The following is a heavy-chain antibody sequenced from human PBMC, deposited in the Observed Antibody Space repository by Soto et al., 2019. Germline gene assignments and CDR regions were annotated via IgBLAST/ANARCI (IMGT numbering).Heavy chain of an antibody. Sequence: EVQLVESGGGLVQPGGSLRLSCAASGFTFSAYSMNWVRQAPGKGLEWVSYIISSSSTIYYADSVKGRFTISRDNAKNSVYLQMNSLGDEDTAVYYCARDRPADYWGQGTLVTVSS. J-gene: IGHJ4*02. CDR3: ARDRPADY. CDR1: GFTFSAYS. V-gene: IGHV3-48*02. CDR2: IISSSSTI.